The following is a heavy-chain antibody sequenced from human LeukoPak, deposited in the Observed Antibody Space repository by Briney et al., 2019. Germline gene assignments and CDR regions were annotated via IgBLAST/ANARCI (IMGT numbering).Heavy chain of an antibody. Sequence: SETLSLTCTVSGGHISTYYWSWIRQAPGKGLEWIGYIYYSGSTKYNPSLKSRVTISVDTSKNQFSLKLSSVTAADTAVYFCASGITDSIWYLDYWGQGTLVTVSS. CDR3: ASGITDSIWYLDY. V-gene: IGHV4-59*01. D-gene: IGHD3-22*01. CDR1: GGHISTYY. CDR2: IYYSGST. J-gene: IGHJ4*02.